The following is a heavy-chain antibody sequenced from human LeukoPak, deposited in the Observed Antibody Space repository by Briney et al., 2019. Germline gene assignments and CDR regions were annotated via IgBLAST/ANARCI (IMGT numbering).Heavy chain of an antibody. CDR2: ISAYNGNT. CDR1: GYTFTSYG. J-gene: IGHJ4*02. V-gene: IGHV1-18*01. Sequence: ASVRVSCKDSGYTFTSYGIRWVRQAPGQGLERMGWISAYNGNTNYAQTLQGRVTMTTDTSTRTAYMELRSLRSDDSAVYYCARVRRSEECLQFFYYWGQGTLFTVSS. D-gene: IGHD5-24*01. CDR3: ARVRRSEECLQFFYY.